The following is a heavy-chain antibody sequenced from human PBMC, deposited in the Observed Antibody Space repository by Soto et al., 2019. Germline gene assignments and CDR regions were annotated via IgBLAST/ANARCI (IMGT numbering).Heavy chain of an antibody. Sequence: QVQLQESGPGLVKPSQTLSLTCTVSGASISSGDYYWSWIRQRPEKGLEWIGYIYYSGSTYYNPSLSSRVTISVDTSKNQFSLSLGSVTAADTAVYYCASSQGSVATFDYWGQGTLVTVSS. CDR1: GASISSGDYY. J-gene: IGHJ4*02. D-gene: IGHD5-12*01. CDR2: IYYSGST. V-gene: IGHV4-31*03. CDR3: ASSQGSVATFDY.